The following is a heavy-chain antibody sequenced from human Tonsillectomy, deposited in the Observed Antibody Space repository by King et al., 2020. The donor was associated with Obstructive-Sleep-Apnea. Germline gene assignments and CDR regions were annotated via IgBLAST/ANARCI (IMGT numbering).Heavy chain of an antibody. D-gene: IGHD5-18*01. CDR1: GFTFSSYA. Sequence: VQLVESGGGVFQPGRSLRLSCAASGFTFSSYAMHWVRQAPGKGLEWVAVISYDGSNKYYADSVKGRFTISRDNSKNTLYLRMNSLRAEDTAVYYCARDQGEVVGYSYGPDYYYGMDVWGQGTTVTVSS. CDR2: ISYDGSNK. CDR3: ARDQGEVVGYSYGPDYYYGMDV. V-gene: IGHV3-30*04. J-gene: IGHJ6*02.